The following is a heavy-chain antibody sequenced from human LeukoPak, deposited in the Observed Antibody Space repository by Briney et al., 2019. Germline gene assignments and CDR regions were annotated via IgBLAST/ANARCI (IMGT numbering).Heavy chain of an antibody. CDR2: MYYSGST. J-gene: IGHJ5*02. CDR1: GVSISSCDYY. CDR3: DRPYYYDSRIDP. V-gene: IGHV4-30-4*01. D-gene: IGHD3-22*01. Sequence: PSETLSLTCTVSGVSISSCDYYWIWIRQPPGKGLEWIAYMYYSGSTYYNPSLKSRVPMSAETSKNQLSLKLRSVTAADTAVYYCDRPYYYDSRIDPWGQGILVTVSS.